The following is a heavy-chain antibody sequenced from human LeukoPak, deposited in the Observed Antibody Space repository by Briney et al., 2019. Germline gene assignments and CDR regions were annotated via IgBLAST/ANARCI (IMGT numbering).Heavy chain of an antibody. Sequence: PSETLSLTCTVPGGSISSYYWSWIRQPPGKGLEWIGYIYYSGSTNYNPSLESRVTISVDTSKNQFSLKLSSVTAADTAVYYCARHLNWGSDAFDIWGQGTMVTVSS. CDR2: IYYSGST. CDR1: GGSISSYY. CDR3: ARHLNWGSDAFDI. J-gene: IGHJ3*02. V-gene: IGHV4-59*08. D-gene: IGHD7-27*01.